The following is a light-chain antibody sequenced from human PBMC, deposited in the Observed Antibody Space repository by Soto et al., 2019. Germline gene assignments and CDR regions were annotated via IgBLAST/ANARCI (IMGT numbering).Light chain of an antibody. J-gene: IGKJ5*01. Sequence: FPSSLSFSPVQSASVSYRVSQSVSGSHFGWYQQRPEQAPSLLICAASSRATGIPNRFSGSGSGTDFTISIRRLEPEDLAVYYCQYYGFSLITFGQGTRLEI. CDR1: QSVSGSH. V-gene: IGKV3-20*01. CDR2: AAS. CDR3: QYYGFSLIT.